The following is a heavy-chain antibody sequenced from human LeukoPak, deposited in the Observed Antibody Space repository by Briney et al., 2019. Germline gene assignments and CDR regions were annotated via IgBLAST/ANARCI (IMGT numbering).Heavy chain of an antibody. D-gene: IGHD4-23*01. V-gene: IGHV3-15*01. CDR3: TTDDPRWSY. Sequence: GGSLRLSCAASGFSFSNAWMTWVRQAPGKGLEWVGCIKSKTDGGTTDDAAPVKGRFTISRDDSKNTLYLQMNSLKTEDTAVYYCTTDDPRWSYWGQGTLVTVSS. CDR2: IKSKTDGGTT. J-gene: IGHJ4*02. CDR1: GFSFSNAW.